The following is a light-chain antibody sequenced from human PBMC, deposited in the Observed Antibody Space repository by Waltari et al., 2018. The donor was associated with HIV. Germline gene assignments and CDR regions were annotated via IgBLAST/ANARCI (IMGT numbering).Light chain of an antibody. CDR2: SNN. CDR1: SSNIGSNT. CDR3: AAWDDSLNGVV. J-gene: IGLJ2*01. V-gene: IGLV1-44*01. Sequence: QSVLPQPPSASGTPGQRVTISCSGSSSNIGSNTVNWYQQLPGTAPKLLIYSNNQRPSGVPDRFSGSKSGTSASLAIRGLQSEDEADYYCAAWDDSLNGVVFGGGTKLTVL.